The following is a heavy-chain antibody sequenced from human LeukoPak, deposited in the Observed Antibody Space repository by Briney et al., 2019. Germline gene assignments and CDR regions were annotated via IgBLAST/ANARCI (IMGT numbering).Heavy chain of an antibody. Sequence: GSLRLSCAASGFPFSSYWVSWVRQAPGKGLEWVANIKQDGSEKYYVDSVKGRFTISRDNAKNSLYLQMNSLRAEDTAVYYCARDLGGPIWYYYGMDVWGQGTTVTVSS. CDR2: IKQDGSEK. J-gene: IGHJ6*02. CDR3: ARDLGGPIWYYYGMDV. D-gene: IGHD1-26*01. V-gene: IGHV3-7*01. CDR1: GFPFSSYW.